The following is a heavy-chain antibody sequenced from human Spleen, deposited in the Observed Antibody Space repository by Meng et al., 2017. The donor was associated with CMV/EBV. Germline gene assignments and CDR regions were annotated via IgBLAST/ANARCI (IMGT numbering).Heavy chain of an antibody. Sequence: GESLKISCAASGFTFSSYSMNWVRQAPGKGLEWVSVIYSGVSSTYYADSVKGRFTISRDNSKNTLYLQMNSLRAEDTALYYCAKGCSTTSCYGPNDYWGQGTLVTVSS. V-gene: IGHV3-23*03. CDR2: IYSGVSST. CDR3: AKGCSTTSCYGPNDY. D-gene: IGHD2-2*01. CDR1: GFTFSSYS. J-gene: IGHJ4*02.